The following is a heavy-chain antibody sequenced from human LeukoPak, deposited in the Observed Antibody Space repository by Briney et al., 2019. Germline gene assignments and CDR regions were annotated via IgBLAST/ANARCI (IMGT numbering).Heavy chain of an antibody. CDR2: ITATGANT. CDR3: AKGRPKTSGSADY. D-gene: IGHD6-19*01. CDR1: GFTFSGYS. J-gene: IGHJ4*02. V-gene: IGHV3-23*01. Sequence: GGSLRLSCAASGFTFSGYSITWVRQAPGKGLEWVSSITATGANTYYADSVKGRFTISRDNSKNTVFLQMDSLRPGDTAVNNCAKGRPKTSGSADYWGQGTRVTVSS.